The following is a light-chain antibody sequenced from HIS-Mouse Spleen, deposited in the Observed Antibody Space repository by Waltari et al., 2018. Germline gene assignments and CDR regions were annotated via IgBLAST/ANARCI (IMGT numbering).Light chain of an antibody. CDR3: MQGTHWPPT. Sequence: DIVMTQSPLSLPVTPGEPASISCRSSQSLLHSNGYNYLDWYLQKPGQSPQLLIYLGSNRASAVPDRFSGSGSGTDFTLKISRVEAEDVGVYYCMQGTHWPPTFGGGTKVEIK. CDR2: LGS. J-gene: IGKJ4*01. CDR1: QSLLHSNGYNY. V-gene: IGKV2-28*01.